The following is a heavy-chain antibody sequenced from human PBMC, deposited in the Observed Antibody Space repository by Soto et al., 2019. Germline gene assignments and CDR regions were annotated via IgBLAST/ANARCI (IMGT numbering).Heavy chain of an antibody. V-gene: IGHV3-33*01. J-gene: IGHJ6*02. Sequence: QVQLVESGGGVVQPGRSLRLSCAASEFTFSNYGMHGVRQAPGKGLEWVAVILNDGSNRYHADSVKDRFTISRDNSKNTLYLQMNSLRAEDTAVYYCARDDEYSGNGMDVWGQGNTVSVS. CDR3: ARDDEYSGNGMDV. D-gene: IGHD3-10*01. CDR1: EFTFSNYG. CDR2: ILNDGSNR.